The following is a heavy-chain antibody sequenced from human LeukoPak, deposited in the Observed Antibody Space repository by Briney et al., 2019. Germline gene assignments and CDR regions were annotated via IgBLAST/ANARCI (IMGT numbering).Heavy chain of an antibody. V-gene: IGHV1-18*01. CDR3: ARGQTKIVVGTLYYMDV. CDR2: ISAYNGNT. Sequence: ASVKVSCKASGYTFTSYGISWVRQAPGQGLEWMGWISAYNGNTNYAQKLQGRVTMTTDTSTSTAYMELRSLRSDDTVVYYCARGQTKIVVGTLYYMDVWGKGTTVTVSS. D-gene: IGHD2-15*01. J-gene: IGHJ6*03. CDR1: GYTFTSYG.